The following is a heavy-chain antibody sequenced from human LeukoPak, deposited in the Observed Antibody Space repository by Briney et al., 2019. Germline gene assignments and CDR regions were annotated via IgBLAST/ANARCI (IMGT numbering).Heavy chain of an antibody. J-gene: IGHJ4*02. D-gene: IGHD3-16*01. V-gene: IGHV3-7*01. CDR2: ISQDGSQK. CDR3: TRAGLHIKDDDY. CDR1: GFSFSKYW. Sequence: PGGSLRLSCAASGFSFSKYWMNWVRQAPGKGLEWVATISQDGSQKYLADFVKGRFSISRDNAKNSLYLQMNSLRAEDTAVYYCTRAGLHIKDDDYWGQGTLVTVSS.